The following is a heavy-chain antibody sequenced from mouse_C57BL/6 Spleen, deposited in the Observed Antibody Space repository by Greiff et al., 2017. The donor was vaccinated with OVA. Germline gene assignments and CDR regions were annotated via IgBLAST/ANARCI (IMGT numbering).Heavy chain of an antibody. V-gene: IGHV1-26*01. CDR3: ARSIPGYDDSFDY. J-gene: IGHJ2*01. CDR2: INPNNGGT. D-gene: IGHD2-3*01. CDR1: GYTFTDYY. Sequence: EVQLQQSGPELVKPGASVKISCKASGYTFTDYYMNWVKQSHGKSLEWIGDINPNNGGTSYNQKFKGKATLTVDKSSSTAYMELSSLTSEDSAVYYCARSIPGYDDSFDYWGQGTTLTVSS.